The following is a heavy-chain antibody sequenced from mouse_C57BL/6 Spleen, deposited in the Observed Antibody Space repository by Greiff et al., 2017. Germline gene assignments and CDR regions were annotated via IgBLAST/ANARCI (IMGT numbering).Heavy chain of an antibody. V-gene: IGHV1-81*01. CDR3: ARSGYDGPPWFAY. D-gene: IGHD2-2*01. CDR2: IYPRSGNT. Sequence: VQLQQSGAELARPGASVKLSCKASGYTFTSYGISWVKQRTGQGLEWIGEIYPRSGNTYYNEKFKGKATLTADKSSSTAYMELRSLTSEDSAVYFCARSGYDGPPWFAYWGQGTLVTVSA. CDR1: GYTFTSYG. J-gene: IGHJ3*01.